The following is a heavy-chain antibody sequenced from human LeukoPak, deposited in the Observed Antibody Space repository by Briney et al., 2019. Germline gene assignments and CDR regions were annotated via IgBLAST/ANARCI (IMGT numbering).Heavy chain of an antibody. D-gene: IGHD3-22*01. CDR3: AFDYYDSSGYSDY. J-gene: IGHJ4*02. CDR1: GGTFSSYT. CDR2: IIPILGIA. Sequence: SVKVSRKASGGTFSSYTISWVRQAPGQGLEWMGRIIPILGIANYAQKFQGRVTITADKSTSTAYMELSSLRSEDTAVYYCAFDYYDSSGYSDYWGQGTLVTVSS. V-gene: IGHV1-69*02.